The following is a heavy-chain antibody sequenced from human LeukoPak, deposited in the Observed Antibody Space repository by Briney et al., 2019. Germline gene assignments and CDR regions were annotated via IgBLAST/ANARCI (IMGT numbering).Heavy chain of an antibody. Sequence: GGSLRLSCAASGFTFSSYAMSWVRQAPGKGLEWISGIRSAVETTHYADSVKGRFIISRDNSKNALSLQLNSLRPEDTALYYCAKHFCTGLDCSLFDSWGQGTLVTVSS. J-gene: IGHJ4*02. CDR1: GFTFSSYA. CDR2: IRSAVETT. CDR3: AKHFCTGLDCSLFDS. D-gene: IGHD3/OR15-3a*01. V-gene: IGHV3-23*01.